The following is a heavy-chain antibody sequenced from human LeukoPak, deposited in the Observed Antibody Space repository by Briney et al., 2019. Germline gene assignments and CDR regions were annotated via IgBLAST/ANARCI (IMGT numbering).Heavy chain of an antibody. CDR2: IYWDDDK. CDR1: GFSLSTTGVG. J-gene: IGHJ3*02. Sequence: ESGPTLVNPTQTLRLTCTFSGFSLSTTGVGVGWIRQPPGKALEWLALIYWDDDKLYSPSLKNRLTITKATSKNLVVLTMTNMDPVDTATYYCAHRPPPLSMINAFDIWGQGTMVTVSS. D-gene: IGHD3-16*01. V-gene: IGHV2-5*02. CDR3: AHRPPPLSMINAFDI.